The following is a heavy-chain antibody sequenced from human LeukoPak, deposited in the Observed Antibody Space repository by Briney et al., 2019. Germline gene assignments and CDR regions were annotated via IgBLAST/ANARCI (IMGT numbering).Heavy chain of an antibody. D-gene: IGHD3-10*01. J-gene: IGHJ4*02. CDR2: IYHSGST. V-gene: IGHV4-30-2*01. Sequence: SETLSLTCAVSGGSISSGGYSWSWIRQPPGKGLEWIGYIYHSGSTYYNPSLKSRVTISVDRSKNQFSLKLSSVTAADTAVYYCARAITMVRGVIRKFDYWGQGTLVTVSS. CDR1: GGSISSGGYS. CDR3: ARAITMVRGVIRKFDY.